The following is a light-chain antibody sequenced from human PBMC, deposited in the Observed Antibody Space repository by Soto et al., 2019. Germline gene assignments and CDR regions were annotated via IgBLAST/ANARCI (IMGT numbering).Light chain of an antibody. V-gene: IGKV3-20*01. CDR3: QQYGSSPYT. CDR2: GAS. J-gene: IGKJ2*01. CDR1: QSVSSSY. Sequence: EIVLTQSPGTLSLSPGERATLSCRASQSVSSSYLAWYQHKPGQAPRLLIYGASSSATGIPDRFSGSGSGTDFTLTISRLEPEDFAVYYCQQYGSSPYTFGQGTKLEIK.